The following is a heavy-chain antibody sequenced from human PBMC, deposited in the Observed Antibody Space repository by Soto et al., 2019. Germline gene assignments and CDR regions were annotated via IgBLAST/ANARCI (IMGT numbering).Heavy chain of an antibody. D-gene: IGHD1-1*01. V-gene: IGHV3-9*01. J-gene: IGHJ6*02. CDR1: GFTFDDYA. CDR2: ISWNSGSI. Sequence: GGSLRLSCAASGFTFDDYAMHWVRQAPGKGLEWVSGISWNSGSIGYADSVKGRFTISRDNAKNSLYLQMNSLRAEDTALYYCAKGSPGTTAYYYYYYGMDVWGQGTTVTVSS. CDR3: AKGSPGTTAYYYYYYGMDV.